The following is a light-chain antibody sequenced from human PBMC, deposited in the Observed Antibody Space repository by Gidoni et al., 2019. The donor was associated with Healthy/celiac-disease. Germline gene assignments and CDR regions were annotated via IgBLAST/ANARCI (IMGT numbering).Light chain of an antibody. Sequence: EIALTQSPGTLSLSPGERATLTCRASQSVSSSYLAWYRQKPGQAPRLLIYGASSRATGIPDRFSGGRSGTDFTLTISRLEPEDFAVYYCQQYGSSPPYTFGQGTKLEIK. CDR1: QSVSSSY. CDR2: GAS. CDR3: QQYGSSPPYT. V-gene: IGKV3-20*01. J-gene: IGKJ2*01.